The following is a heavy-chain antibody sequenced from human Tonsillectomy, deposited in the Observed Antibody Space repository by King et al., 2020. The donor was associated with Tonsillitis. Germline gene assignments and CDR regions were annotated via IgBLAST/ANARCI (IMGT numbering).Heavy chain of an antibody. CDR3: AREQNIYCSSTSCYSFDY. V-gene: IGHV3-11*01. CDR1: GFTFSDYY. J-gene: IGHJ4*02. Sequence: VQLVESGGGLVKPGGSLRLSCAASGFTFSDYYMSCIRQAPGKGLEWVAYISSSGSTVYYADSVKGRFTISRDNAKNSLYLQMNSLRAEDTAVYYCAREQNIYCSSTSCYSFDYWGQGTLVTVSS. D-gene: IGHD2-2*01. CDR2: ISSSGSTV.